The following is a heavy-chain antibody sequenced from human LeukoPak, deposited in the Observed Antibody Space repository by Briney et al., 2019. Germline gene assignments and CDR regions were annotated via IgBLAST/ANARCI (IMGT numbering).Heavy chain of an antibody. CDR2: ITPSGGT. CDR1: RYTYTSYA. Sequence: ASVPESFQGTRYTYTSYAMDWVRQAPGQGLEWMGWITPSGGTNYPQKFQGRVAITRDTSITTAYMDLSRLTSDDTVVYYCARDRYGGGFAQLLYCGQGALVTVSS. J-gene: IGHJ4*02. V-gene: IGHV1-2*01. CDR3: ARDRYGGGFAQLLY. D-gene: IGHD4-23*01.